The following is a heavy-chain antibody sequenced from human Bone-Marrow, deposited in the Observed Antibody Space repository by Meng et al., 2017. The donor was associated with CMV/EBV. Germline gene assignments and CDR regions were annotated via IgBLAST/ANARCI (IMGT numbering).Heavy chain of an antibody. D-gene: IGHD3-3*01. Sequence: GESLKISCAASGFTFSSYAMSWVRQAPGKGLEWVAVISYDGSNKYYADSVKGRFTISRDNSKNTLYLQMNSLRAEDTAVYYCARDGGYYDFWSGYPPDNWFDPWGQGTLVTVSS. CDR2: ISYDGSNK. CDR1: GFTFSSYA. CDR3: ARDGGYYDFWSGYPPDNWFDP. J-gene: IGHJ5*02. V-gene: IGHV3-30-3*01.